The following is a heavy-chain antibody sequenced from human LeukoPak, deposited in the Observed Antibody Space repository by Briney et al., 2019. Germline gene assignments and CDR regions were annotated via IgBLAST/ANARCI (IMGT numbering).Heavy chain of an antibody. CDR1: GFTFSSYN. CDR3: GRGRNRDF. Sequence: WGSLRLSCAASGFTFSSYNMNWVRQAPGKGLEWVSYITSSSTTIYSADSVKGRFTISRDNARNSLYLQMDSLRDEDTAVYYVGRGRNRDFWAQGPLVTVSS. V-gene: IGHV3-48*02. D-gene: IGHD3-10*01. J-gene: IGHJ4*02. CDR2: ITSSSTTI.